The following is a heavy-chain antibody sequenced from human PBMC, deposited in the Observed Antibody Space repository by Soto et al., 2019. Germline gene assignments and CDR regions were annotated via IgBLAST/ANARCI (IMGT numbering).Heavy chain of an antibody. D-gene: IGHD5-12*01. CDR2: ISSSSSTI. CDR1: GVTFSSYS. Sequence: GSLRLSCAASGVTFSSYSMNWVRQAPGKGLEWVSYISSSSSTIYYADSVKGRFTISRDNAKNSLYLQMNSLRAEDTAVYYCASWVREYSGSDCARTDYWSQGTLVIGSS. J-gene: IGHJ4*02. V-gene: IGHV3-48*01. CDR3: ASWVREYSGSDCARTDY.